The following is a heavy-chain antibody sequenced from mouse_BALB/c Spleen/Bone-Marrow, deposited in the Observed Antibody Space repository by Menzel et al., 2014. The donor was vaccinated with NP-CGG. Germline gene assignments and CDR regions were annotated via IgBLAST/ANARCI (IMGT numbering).Heavy chain of an antibody. CDR1: GFPLTSYG. Sequence: VHLVESGPGLVQPSQSLSITCTVSGFPLTSYGVHWVRQSPGKGLEWLGVIWSGGSTDYNAAFISRLSISKDNSKSQVFFKMNSLQANDTAIYYCARGLYYDYEFAYWGQGTLVTVSA. CDR3: ARGLYYDYEFAY. D-gene: IGHD2-4*01. J-gene: IGHJ3*01. V-gene: IGHV2-2*02. CDR2: IWSGGST.